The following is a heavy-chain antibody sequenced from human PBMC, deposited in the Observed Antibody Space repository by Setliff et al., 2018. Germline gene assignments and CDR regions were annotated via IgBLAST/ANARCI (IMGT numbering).Heavy chain of an antibody. V-gene: IGHV4-38-2*02. CDR2: IYHSGST. Sequence: PSETLSLTCNVSGDSISSTYHWGWIRQSPGKGLEWVGTIYHSGSTYYNPPLKSRVTISVDTSKNQFSLKLSSVTAADTAVYYCARAGSIWFGELFPENWFDPWGQGTLVT. CDR1: GDSISSTYH. J-gene: IGHJ5*02. CDR3: ARAGSIWFGELFPENWFDP. D-gene: IGHD3-10*01.